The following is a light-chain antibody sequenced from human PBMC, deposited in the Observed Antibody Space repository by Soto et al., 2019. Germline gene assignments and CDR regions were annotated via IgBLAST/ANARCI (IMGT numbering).Light chain of an antibody. V-gene: IGKV3-20*01. CDR1: QSVSRSY. CDR3: QQYGSSRT. J-gene: IGKJ1*01. CDR2: GAS. Sequence: EIVLTPSPGTLSLSTRERATLSCRASQSVSRSYLACYQQKPGQAPRLLIYGASSRATGIPERFSGSGSGTYFTLTISRLEPEDFAGYYCQQYGSSRTFGQGTKVEIK.